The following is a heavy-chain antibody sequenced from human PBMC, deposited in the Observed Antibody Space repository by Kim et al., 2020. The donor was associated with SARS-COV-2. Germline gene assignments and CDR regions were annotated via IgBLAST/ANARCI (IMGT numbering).Heavy chain of an antibody. V-gene: IGHV4-39*01. CDR3: ARQRTLDFDY. CDR1: GGSISSSSYY. Sequence: SETLSLTCTVSGGSISSSSYYWGWIRQPPGKGLEWIGSIFHTENTYYSPSLKSRVTMSVDTSKNQFSLKLTSVTAADTAVYYCARQRTLDFDYWGQGTPVAVSS. J-gene: IGHJ4*02. D-gene: IGHD3-16*01. CDR2: IFHTENT.